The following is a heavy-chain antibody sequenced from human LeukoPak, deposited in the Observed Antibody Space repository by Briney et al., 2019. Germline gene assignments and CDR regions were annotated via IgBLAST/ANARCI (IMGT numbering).Heavy chain of an antibody. Sequence: GGSLRLSCAASAFTFSSYEMNWVRQAPGKGLEWVSYITGSSSTIYYADSVKGRFTISRDNAKNSLYLQMNSLRAEDTAVYYCAREPTYTSTWYTSCDYWGQGILVTVSS. CDR3: AREPTYTSTWYTSCDY. D-gene: IGHD6-13*01. V-gene: IGHV3-48*01. CDR1: AFTFSSYE. CDR2: ITGSSSTI. J-gene: IGHJ4*02.